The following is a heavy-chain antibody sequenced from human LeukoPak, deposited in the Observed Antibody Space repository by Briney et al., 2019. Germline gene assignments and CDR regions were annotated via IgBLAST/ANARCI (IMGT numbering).Heavy chain of an antibody. V-gene: IGHV3-23*01. D-gene: IGHD4-17*01. Sequence: GGSLRLSCAASGFTFSSYGMSWVRQAPGKGLEWDSTISGSGGSTYYADSVKGRFAISRDNFKTTLYLQMNSLRAEDSAVYYCAKDHNNRRSDVLRYFDYWGQGTLVTVST. CDR2: ISGSGGST. CDR3: AKDHNNRRSDVLRYFDY. CDR1: GFTFSSYG. J-gene: IGHJ4*02.